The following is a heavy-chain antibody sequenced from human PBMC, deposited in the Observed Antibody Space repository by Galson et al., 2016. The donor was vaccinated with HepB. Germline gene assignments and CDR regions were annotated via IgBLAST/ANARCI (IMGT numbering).Heavy chain of an antibody. D-gene: IGHD2-2*02. Sequence: SVKVSCKASGGTFSKYAFSWVRQAPGQGLEWMGGIIPTLDLVNYAQKFQGRVTISADKSTTTVYMELSSLSSGETAVYYCARDSGDCSSTSCYKGFSYYYGMDVWGQGTTVTVSS. CDR1: GGTFSKYA. J-gene: IGHJ6*02. CDR2: IIPTLDLV. V-gene: IGHV1-69*10. CDR3: ARDSGDCSSTSCYKGFSYYYGMDV.